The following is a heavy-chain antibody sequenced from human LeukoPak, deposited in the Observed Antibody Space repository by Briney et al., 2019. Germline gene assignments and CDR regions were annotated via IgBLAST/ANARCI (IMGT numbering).Heavy chain of an antibody. CDR3: ARTHALDY. CDR2: IGIDSGNT. CDR1: GFPFIEYS. J-gene: IGHJ4*02. V-gene: IGHV3-48*01. Sequence: GGSLRLSCTASGFPFIEYSMNWVRQVPGKGLEWISYIGIDSGNTKYADSVRGRFTISADKAKNSLYLQMNSLRAEDTAVYYCARTHALDYWGQGTLVTVSS.